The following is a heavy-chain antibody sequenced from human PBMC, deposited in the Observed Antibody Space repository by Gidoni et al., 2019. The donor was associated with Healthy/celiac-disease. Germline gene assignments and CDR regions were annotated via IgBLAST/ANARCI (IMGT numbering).Heavy chain of an antibody. V-gene: IGHV1-46*03. D-gene: IGHD1-26*01. CDR3: AREGRVSGSYYEFDY. Sequence: QVQLVQSGAEVKTPGASVKVSCKASGYTFTSYYMHWVRQAPGQGLQWMGIINPTGGSTSYAQKFQGRVTRTWDTSTSTVYMELSSLRSEDTAVYYCAREGRVSGSYYEFDYWGQGTLVTVSS. CDR2: INPTGGST. CDR1: GYTFTSYY. J-gene: IGHJ4*02.